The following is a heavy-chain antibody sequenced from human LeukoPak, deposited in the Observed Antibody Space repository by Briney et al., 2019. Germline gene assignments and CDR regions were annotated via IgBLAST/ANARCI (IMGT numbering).Heavy chain of an antibody. J-gene: IGHJ3*02. D-gene: IGHD3-10*01. CDR3: ATDLWFGELTNPNDAFDI. Sequence: GASVKVSCKVSGYTLTELSMHWVRQAPGKGLEWMGGFDPEDGETIYAQKFQGRVTMTEDTSTDTAYMELSSLRSEDTAVNYCATDLWFGELTNPNDAFDIWGQGTMVTVSS. CDR2: FDPEDGET. CDR1: GYTLTELS. V-gene: IGHV1-24*01.